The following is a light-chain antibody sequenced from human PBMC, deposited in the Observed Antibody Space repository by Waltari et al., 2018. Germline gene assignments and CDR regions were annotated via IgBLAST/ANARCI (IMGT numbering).Light chain of an antibody. V-gene: IGLV2-14*03. CDR2: DVS. J-gene: IGLJ1*01. Sequence: QSALTQPASVSGSPGQSLTISCTGTSSDVGSYNYVSWYQQHPGKAPRLLIYDVSYRPSGISDRFSGSKSGNVASLTISGRQAEDEADYYCSSCTGTSTLFGTGTEVTVL. CDR1: SSDVGSYNY. CDR3: SSCTGTSTL.